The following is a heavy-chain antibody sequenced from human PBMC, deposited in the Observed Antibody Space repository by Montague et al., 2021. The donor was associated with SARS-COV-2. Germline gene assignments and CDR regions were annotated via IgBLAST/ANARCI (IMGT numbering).Heavy chain of an antibody. D-gene: IGHD3-10*01. CDR2: ISYSGRT. V-gene: IGHV4-39*01. CDR1: GGSVSNSPYY. J-gene: IGHJ6*03. CDR3: ASSYYYGSGTYVYNYYMDV. Sequence: SETLSLTCTVSGGSVSNSPYYWGWIREPPGRGLEWVGSISYSGRTYFXPCVKSRLTISVDSSENQFSLRLSSVTAADTAVYYCASSYYYGSGTYVYNYYMDVWGKGTTVTVSS.